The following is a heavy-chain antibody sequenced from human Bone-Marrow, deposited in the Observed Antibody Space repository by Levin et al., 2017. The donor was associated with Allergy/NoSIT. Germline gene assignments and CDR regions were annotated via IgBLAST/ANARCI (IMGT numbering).Heavy chain of an antibody. V-gene: IGHV3-30*04. D-gene: IGHD2-15*01. CDR2: TSYGGSNE. J-gene: IGHJ6*02. Sequence: GGSLRLSCAASGFTFSDHAMHWVRQAPGKGLEWVAVTSYGGSNEYYTDSVKGRFTVSRDKSSNTVYLQMNSLRAEDTAVSYCARSRQYCSGGSCYSTNYYYYGMDVWGQGTSVTVSS. CDR1: GFTFSDHA. CDR3: ARSRQYCSGGSCYSTNYYYYGMDV.